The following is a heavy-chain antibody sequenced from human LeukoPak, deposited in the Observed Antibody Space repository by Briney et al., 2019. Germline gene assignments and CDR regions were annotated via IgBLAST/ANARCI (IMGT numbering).Heavy chain of an antibody. CDR2: MNPNSGNT. J-gene: IGHJ4*02. Sequence: ASVKVSCKASGYTFTSYGINWVRQATGQGLEWMGWMNPNSGNTGYAQKFQGRVTMTRNTSISTAYMELSSLRSEDTAVYYCARGHVTFGGVIPNHWGQGTLVTVSS. D-gene: IGHD3-16*02. CDR1: GYTFTSYG. V-gene: IGHV1-8*02. CDR3: ARGHVTFGGVIPNH.